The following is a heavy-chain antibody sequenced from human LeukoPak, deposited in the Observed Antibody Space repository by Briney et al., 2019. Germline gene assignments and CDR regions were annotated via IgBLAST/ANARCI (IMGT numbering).Heavy chain of an antibody. CDR3: ATVQCSTTFSKHYYDYMDV. J-gene: IGHJ6*03. Sequence: GGSLRLSCVSFGFTFRSYAMGGVRQAQGKGLDWVPTFNRASGTYYAVSLKSRFTISRDNYKNPLFLQMNTLTVGDTPLYYCATVQCSTTFSKHYYDYMDVWGKGTTVTVSS. D-gene: IGHD6-6*01. CDR2: FNRASGT. CDR1: GFTFRSYA. V-gene: IGHV3-23*01.